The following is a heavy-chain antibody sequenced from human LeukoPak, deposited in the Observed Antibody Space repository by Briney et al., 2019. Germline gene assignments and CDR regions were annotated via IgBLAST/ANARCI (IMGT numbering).Heavy chain of an antibody. J-gene: IGHJ6*03. Sequence: GGSLRLSCAASGFTVSGNYISWLRQAPGKGLEWVSVVYSGVSTYYADSVKVRFTISRDSSKNTLYLQMDSLRAEDTAVYYCARLRETTVTRDDSYYYMDVWGKGTTVTVSS. D-gene: IGHD4-17*01. CDR2: VYSGVST. CDR1: GFTVSGNY. CDR3: ARLRETTVTRDDSYYYMDV. V-gene: IGHV3-53*01.